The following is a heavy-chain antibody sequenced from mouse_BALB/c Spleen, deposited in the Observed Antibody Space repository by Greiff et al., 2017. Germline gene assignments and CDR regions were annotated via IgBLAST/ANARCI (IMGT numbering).Heavy chain of an antibody. CDR3: TGDGYYHWYFDV. V-gene: IGHV6-6*02. D-gene: IGHD2-3*01. CDR1: GFTFSSYW. CDR2: IRLKSDNYAT. Sequence: EVQVVESGGGLVQPGGSMKLSCVASGFTFSSYWMSWVRQSPEKGLEWVAEIRLKSDNYATHYAESVKGKFTISRDDSKSRLYLQMNSLRAEDTGIYYCTGDGYYHWYFDVWGAGTTVTVSS. J-gene: IGHJ1*01.